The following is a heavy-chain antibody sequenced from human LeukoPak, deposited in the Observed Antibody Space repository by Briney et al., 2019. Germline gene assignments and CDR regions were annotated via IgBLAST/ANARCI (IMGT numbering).Heavy chain of an antibody. CDR3: ARSSFDYGDYVLGYDTSSHAFDI. D-gene: IGHD4-17*01. CDR2: IIPILGIA. J-gene: IGHJ3*02. V-gene: IGHV1-69*04. CDR1: GGTFSSYA. Sequence: SVKVSCKASGGTFSSYAISWVRQAPGQGLEWMGRIIPILGIANYAQKFQGRVTITADKSTSTAYMELSSLRSEDTAVYYCARSSFDYGDYVLGYDTSSHAFDIWGQGTMVTVSS.